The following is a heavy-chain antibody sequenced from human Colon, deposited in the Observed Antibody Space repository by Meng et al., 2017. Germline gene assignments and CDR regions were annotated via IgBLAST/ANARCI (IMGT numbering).Heavy chain of an antibody. J-gene: IGHJ5*02. V-gene: IGHV4-39*01. CDR2: IGHSGFT. D-gene: IGHD3-22*01. CDR1: GGSISTSGYY. CDR3: VRSSAWVRTGFDP. Sequence: QVQLRESGPGLVKPSEALSLTCSVSGGSISTSGYYWGWLRQPPGKGLEWVGSIGHSGFTYYTPSVKSRITVSIDTSRNEFYLKLTSVTAADTAVYFCVRSSAWVRTGFDPWGQGTLVTVSS.